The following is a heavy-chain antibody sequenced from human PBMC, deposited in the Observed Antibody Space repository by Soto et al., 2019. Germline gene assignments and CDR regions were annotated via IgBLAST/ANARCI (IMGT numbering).Heavy chain of an antibody. CDR3: ARDTSYYDSRVYCRAFDD. J-gene: IGHJ4*02. Sequence: SETLPHTCSVSGDSLRTNWWTGGRQPPGKGLEWIGEIYHSGTTNYNPSLKSRVTISVDKSKNQFSLKVNSVTAADTAFDYCARDTSYYDSRVYCRAFDDWGQ. V-gene: IGHV4-4*02. CDR2: IYHSGTT. D-gene: IGHD3-22*01. CDR1: GDSLRTNW.